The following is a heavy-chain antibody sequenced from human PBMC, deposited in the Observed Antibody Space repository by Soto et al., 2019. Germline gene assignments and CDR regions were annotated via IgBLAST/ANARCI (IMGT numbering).Heavy chain of an antibody. CDR3: ARMITWGSLNCFGP. D-gene: IGHD3-22*01. CDR1: GYSFTNND. Sequence: ASVKVSCKASGYSFTNNDVTWVRQATGQGLEWMGWMNPGSGETGDAQKFQGRVTMTRDISIATAYLELSSLRSDATALYYCARMITWGSLNCFGPRDQGTLVTVFS. V-gene: IGHV1-8*01. J-gene: IGHJ5*02. CDR2: MNPGSGET.